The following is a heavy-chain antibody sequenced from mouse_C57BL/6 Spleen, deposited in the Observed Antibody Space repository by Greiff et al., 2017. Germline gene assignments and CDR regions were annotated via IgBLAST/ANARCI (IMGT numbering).Heavy chain of an antibody. V-gene: IGHV3-6*01. J-gene: IGHJ2*01. D-gene: IGHD1-2*01. CDR1: GYSITSGYY. CDR3: ARGDYGYAMDY. CDR2: ISYDGSN. Sequence: VQLKESGPGLVKPSQSLSLTCSVTGYSITSGYYWNWIRQFPGNKLEWMGYISYDGSNNYNPSLKNRISITRDTSKNQFFLKLNSVTTEDTATYYCARGDYGYAMDYWGQGTTLTVSS.